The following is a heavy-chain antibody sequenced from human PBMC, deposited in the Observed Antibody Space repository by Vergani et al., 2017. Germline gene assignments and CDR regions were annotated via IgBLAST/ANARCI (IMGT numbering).Heavy chain of an antibody. D-gene: IGHD6-19*01. Sequence: EVQLLESGGGLVQPGGSLRLSCAASGFIFSSYAMSWVRQAPGKGLEWVSGISGSGGSTYYADYVKGRFTVSRDNSKNTLYLQMNSLRAEDTAVYYCVKVARIAVAGTYFDHWGQGTLVTVSS. CDR3: VKVARIAVAGTYFDH. J-gene: IGHJ4*02. V-gene: IGHV3-23*01. CDR1: GFIFSSYA. CDR2: ISGSGGST.